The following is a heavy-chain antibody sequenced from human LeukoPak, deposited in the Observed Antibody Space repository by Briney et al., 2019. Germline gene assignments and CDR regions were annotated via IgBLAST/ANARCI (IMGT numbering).Heavy chain of an antibody. CDR1: GFTFSTSA. CDR3: ARDLFGSIDY. V-gene: IGHV3-30-3*01. Sequence: GRSLRLSCVASGFTFSTSAMPWVRQAPGKGLEWVAVTPYDEIHKFYAESVKGRFTTSRDNSKNTLYLQMNSLRPEDTAVYYCARDLFGSIDYWGQGILVTVSS. J-gene: IGHJ4*02. D-gene: IGHD3-10*01. CDR2: TPYDEIHK.